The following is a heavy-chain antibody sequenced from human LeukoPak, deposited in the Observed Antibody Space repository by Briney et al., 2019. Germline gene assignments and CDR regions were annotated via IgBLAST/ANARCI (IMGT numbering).Heavy chain of an antibody. CDR1: GFTFSSYS. D-gene: IGHD3-10*01. J-gene: IGHJ4*02. Sequence: GGSLRLSCAASGFTFSSYSMNWVRQAPGKGLEWVSSISSSSSYIYYADSVKGRFTISRDNAKNSLYLQMNSLRAEDTAVYYCAGIWFGELSHDYWGQGTLVTVSS. CDR3: AGIWFGELSHDY. CDR2: ISSSSSYI. V-gene: IGHV3-21*01.